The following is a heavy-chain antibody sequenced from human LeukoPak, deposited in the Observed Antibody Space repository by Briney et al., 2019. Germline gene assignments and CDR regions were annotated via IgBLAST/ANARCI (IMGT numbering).Heavy chain of an antibody. CDR3: ARHMTVTYDAFDI. Sequence: PSETLPLTCTVSGGSTTGYFWTWIRQPPGKGLEWIGYVYYSGRTSYNPSLKSRVTISVDTSKNQFSLKLSSVTAADTAVYHCARHMTVTYDAFDIWGQGTMVTVSS. J-gene: IGHJ3*02. CDR2: VYYSGRT. CDR1: GGSTTGYF. D-gene: IGHD3-22*01. V-gene: IGHV4-59*08.